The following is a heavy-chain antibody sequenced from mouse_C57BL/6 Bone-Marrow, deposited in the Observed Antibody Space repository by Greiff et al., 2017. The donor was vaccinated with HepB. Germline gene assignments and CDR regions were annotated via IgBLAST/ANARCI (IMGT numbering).Heavy chain of an antibody. Sequence: QVQLQQPGAELVKPGASVKLSCKASGYTFTSYWMQWVKQRPGQGLEWIGEIDPSDSYTTYNQKFKGKATLTVDTSSSTAYMQLSSLTSEDSAVYYCATYYGSPWYFDVWGTGTTVTVSS. J-gene: IGHJ1*03. CDR2: IDPSDSYT. V-gene: IGHV1-50*01. CDR1: GYTFTSYW. CDR3: ATYYGSPWYFDV. D-gene: IGHD1-1*01.